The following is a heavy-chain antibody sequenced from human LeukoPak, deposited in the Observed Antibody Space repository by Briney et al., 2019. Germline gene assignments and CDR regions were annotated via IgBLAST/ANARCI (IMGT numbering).Heavy chain of an antibody. V-gene: IGHV1-69*04. J-gene: IGHJ4*02. Sequence: GASVKVSCKASGGTFSSYAISWVRQAPGQGLEGMGRIIPILGIANYPQKFQGRVTITADKSTSTAYMELSSLRSEDTAVYYCARDQGYYDSSGYFDYGGQGTLVTVSA. D-gene: IGHD3-22*01. CDR2: IIPILGIA. CDR3: ARDQGYYDSSGYFDY. CDR1: GGTFSSYA.